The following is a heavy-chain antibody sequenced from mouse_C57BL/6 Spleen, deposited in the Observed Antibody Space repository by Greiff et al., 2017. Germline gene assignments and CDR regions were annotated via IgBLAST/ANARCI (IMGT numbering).Heavy chain of an antibody. CDR2: ISSGGSYT. Sequence: EVKLMESGGDLVKPGGSLKLSCAASGFTFSSYGMSWVRQTPDKRLEWVATISSGGSYTYYPDSVKGRFTISREDAKNTLYLQMSSLKSEDTAMYYCARQSDTTGPWFAYWGQGTLVTVSA. V-gene: IGHV5-6*01. J-gene: IGHJ3*01. D-gene: IGHD2-12*01. CDR3: ARQSDTTGPWFAY. CDR1: GFTFSSYG.